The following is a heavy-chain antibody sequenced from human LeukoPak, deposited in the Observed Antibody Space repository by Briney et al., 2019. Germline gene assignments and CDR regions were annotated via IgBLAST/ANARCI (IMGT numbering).Heavy chain of an antibody. V-gene: IGHV3-49*03. J-gene: IGHJ4*02. D-gene: IGHD3-3*01. CDR2: IRRKVNGGTS. Sequence: GGSLRLSCTASGFTFGDYAMSWFRQAPGKGLEWVDLIRRKVNGGTSEYAASVKGRFTISRDDSESIAYLQMNSLKTEDTAEYFCTRERDLGSQPFKNWGQGTLVTVSS. CDR3: TRERDLGSQPFKN. CDR1: GFTFGDYA.